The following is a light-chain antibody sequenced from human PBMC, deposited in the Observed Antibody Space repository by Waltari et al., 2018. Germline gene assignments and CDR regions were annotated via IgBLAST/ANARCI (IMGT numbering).Light chain of an antibody. V-gene: IGKV3-20*01. Sequence: VLTQSPGTLSLSLGERVTLSCRASQSVSSTYLAWYQQKLGQAPRLLIYGASRATGIPDRFSGSGSGTDFTLTISRLEPEDFAVYYCQQFGSSPYTFGQGTKLDI. CDR1: QSVSSTY. J-gene: IGKJ2*01. CDR3: QQFGSSPYT. CDR2: GAS.